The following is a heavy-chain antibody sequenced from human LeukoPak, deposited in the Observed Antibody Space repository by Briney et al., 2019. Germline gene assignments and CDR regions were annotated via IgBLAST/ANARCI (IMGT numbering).Heavy chain of an antibody. J-gene: IGHJ4*02. CDR1: GFTFRDYY. CDR3: ARDRLGYFDY. V-gene: IGHV3-7*01. Sequence: GGSLRLSCAASGFTFRDYYMHWVRQAPGKGLEWVANIKQDGSEKYYVDSVKGRFTISRDNAKNSLYLQMNSLRAEDTAVYYCARDRLGYFDYWGQGTLVTVSS. D-gene: IGHD6-19*01. CDR2: IKQDGSEK.